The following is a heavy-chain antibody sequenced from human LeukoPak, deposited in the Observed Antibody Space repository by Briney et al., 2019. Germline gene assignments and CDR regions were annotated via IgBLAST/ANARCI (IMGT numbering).Heavy chain of an antibody. V-gene: IGHV3-48*04. J-gene: IGHJ6*02. CDR1: GFTFSSYN. CDR3: ARKGYCSGSSCYSGYYYGMDV. D-gene: IGHD2-15*01. CDR2: ISSSSSTI. Sequence: GGSLRLSCAGSGFTFSSYNMNWVRQAPGKGLEWVSYISSSSSTIYYADSVKGRFTISRDNAKNSLYLQMNSPRAEDTAVYYCARKGYCSGSSCYSGYYYGMDVWGQGTTVTVSS.